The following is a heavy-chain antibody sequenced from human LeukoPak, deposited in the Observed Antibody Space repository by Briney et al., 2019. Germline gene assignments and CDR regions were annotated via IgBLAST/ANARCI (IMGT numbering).Heavy chain of an antibody. V-gene: IGHV4-34*01. CDR2: INHSGST. CDR1: GGSFSGYY. J-gene: IGHJ5*02. CDR3: ARGLRYYGSLRLGGDNWFDP. Sequence: SETLSLTCAVYGGSFSGYYWSWIRQPPGKGLEWIGGINHSGSTNYNPSLKSRVTISVDTSKNQFSLKLSSVTAADTAVYYCARGLRYYGSLRLGGDNWFDPWGQGTLVTVSS. D-gene: IGHD3-10*01.